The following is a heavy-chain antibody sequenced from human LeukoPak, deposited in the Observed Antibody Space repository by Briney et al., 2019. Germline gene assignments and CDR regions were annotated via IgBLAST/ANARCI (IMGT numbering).Heavy chain of an antibody. V-gene: IGHV3-23*01. CDR2: ISGSGGST. CDR1: GFTFDAYA. J-gene: IGHJ4*02. D-gene: IGHD2-2*01. CDR3: AKDLAYVVPAANSGGIFDY. Sequence: GGSLRLSCAASGFTFDAYAMSWVRQAPGKGLEWVSAISGSGGSTYYADSVKGRFTISRDNSKNTLYLQMNSLRAEDTAVYYCAKDLAYVVPAANSGGIFDYWGQGTLVTVSS.